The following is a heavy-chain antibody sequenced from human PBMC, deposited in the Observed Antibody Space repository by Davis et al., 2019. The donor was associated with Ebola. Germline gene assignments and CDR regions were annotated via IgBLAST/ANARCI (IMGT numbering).Heavy chain of an antibody. CDR1: GGTFSSYA. J-gene: IGHJ6*02. Sequence: SVKVSCKASGGTFSSYAISWVRQAPGQGLEWMGGIIPIFGSADYPHKFQGRVTITADKSTNTSYMELRSLTSEDSAVYYCATDRQREQLGGNYYYDMHVWGQGTTVTVSS. CDR2: IIPIFGSA. CDR3: ATDRQREQLGGNYYYDMHV. V-gene: IGHV1-69*06. D-gene: IGHD6-6*01.